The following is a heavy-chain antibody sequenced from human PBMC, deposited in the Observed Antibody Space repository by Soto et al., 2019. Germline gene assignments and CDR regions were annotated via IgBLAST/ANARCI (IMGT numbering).Heavy chain of an antibody. CDR1: GFSFGDYA. Sequence: EVQLVESGGGLVQPGRSLRLSCAASGFSFGDYAMHWVRQAPGKGLEWVAGISWNSGRTGYADSVKGRFTISRDNAKNSLYLQMNSLRAEDTAFYYCVKDNGWGVIPVFYYFGYWGQGTLVTVSS. V-gene: IGHV3-9*01. CDR3: VKDNGWGVIPVFYYFGY. CDR2: ISWNSGRT. J-gene: IGHJ4*02. D-gene: IGHD6-19*01.